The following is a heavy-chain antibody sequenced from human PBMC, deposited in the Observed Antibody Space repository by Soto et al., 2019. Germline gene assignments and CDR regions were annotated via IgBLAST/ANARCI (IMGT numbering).Heavy chain of an antibody. CDR3: ALTQRAGYQYGMDV. CDR1: GGTFSSYA. CDR2: IIPIFETP. J-gene: IGHJ6*02. Sequence: GASVKVSCKASGGTFSSYAISWVRQAPGQGLEWMGGIIPIFETPSYAQKFQGRVTITADESTSTAFMELTSLRSEDTAVYYCALTQRAGYQYGMDVWGQGTTVTVYS. V-gene: IGHV1-69*13. D-gene: IGHD6-25*01.